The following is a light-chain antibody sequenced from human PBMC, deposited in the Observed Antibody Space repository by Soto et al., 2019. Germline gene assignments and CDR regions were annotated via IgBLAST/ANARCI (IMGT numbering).Light chain of an antibody. J-gene: IGKJ1*01. V-gene: IGKV1-5*01. CDR1: QSISNY. CDR2: DAT. CDR3: QQYSSYWT. Sequence: DIQMTQSPSTLSGSVGDRVTITCRASQSISNYLNWYQQKPGKAPKLLIHDATSLESGVPSRFSGSGSGTEFTLTISSLQPDDFATYYCQQYSSYWTFAQGTKVDIK.